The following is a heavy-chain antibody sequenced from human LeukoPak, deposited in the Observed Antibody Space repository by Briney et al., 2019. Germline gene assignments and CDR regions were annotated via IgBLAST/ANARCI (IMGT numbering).Heavy chain of an antibody. CDR3: AKSFAPVRYFDWYGLHDAFDI. D-gene: IGHD3-9*01. CDR2: ISYDGSNK. V-gene: IGHV3-30*18. Sequence: GGSLRLSCAASGFTVSSKYMTWVRQAPGKGLEWVAVISYDGSNKYYADSVKGRFTISRDNSKNTLYLQMNSLRAEDTAVYYCAKSFAPVRYFDWYGLHDAFDIWGQGTMVTVSS. CDR1: GFTVSSKY. J-gene: IGHJ3*02.